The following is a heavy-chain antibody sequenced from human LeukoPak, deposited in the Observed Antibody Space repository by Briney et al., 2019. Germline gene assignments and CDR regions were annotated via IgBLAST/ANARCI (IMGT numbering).Heavy chain of an antibody. J-gene: IGHJ4*02. CDR1: GGTFSSYA. V-gene: IGHV1-69*01. D-gene: IGHD4-17*01. CDR2: IIPIFGTA. Sequence: SVKVSCKASGGTFSSYAISWVRQAPGQGLEWMGGIIPIFGTANYAQKFQGRVMITADESTSTAYMELSSLRSEDTAVYYCASYLAVTTIYYFDYWGQGTLVTVSS. CDR3: ASYLAVTTIYYFDY.